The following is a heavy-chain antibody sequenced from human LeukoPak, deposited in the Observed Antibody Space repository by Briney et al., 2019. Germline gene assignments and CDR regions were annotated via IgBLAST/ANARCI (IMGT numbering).Heavy chain of an antibody. J-gene: IGHJ6*02. Sequence: ASVKVSCKASGYTFTSYDINWVRQATGQGLEWMGWMNPNSGNTGYAQKFQGRVTMTRNTSISTAYMELSSLRSEDTAVYYCARAATFYCSGGSCHYLYYYYGMDVWGQGTTVTVSS. D-gene: IGHD2-15*01. CDR2: MNPNSGNT. CDR3: ARAATFYCSGGSCHYLYYYYGMDV. CDR1: GYTFTSYD. V-gene: IGHV1-8*01.